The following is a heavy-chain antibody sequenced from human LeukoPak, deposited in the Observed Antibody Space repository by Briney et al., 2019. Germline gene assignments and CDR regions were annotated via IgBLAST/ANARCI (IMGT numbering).Heavy chain of an antibody. V-gene: IGHV3-49*03. CDR3: TAPPGLGATVIAQWAFDI. J-gene: IGHJ3*02. D-gene: IGHD4-11*01. Sequence: GGSLRLSYSTSGFIFGDYALSWLRQAPGKGLEWVGFIRAKEYGGTTEYAASVKGRFSISRDDFKSIAYLQMNRLRPDDTAVYYCTAPPGLGATVIAQWAFDIWGQGTMVTVSS. CDR2: IRAKEYGGTT. CDR1: GFIFGDYA.